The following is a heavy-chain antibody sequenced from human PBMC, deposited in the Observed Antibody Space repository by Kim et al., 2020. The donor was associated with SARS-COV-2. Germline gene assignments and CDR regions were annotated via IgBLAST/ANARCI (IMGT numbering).Heavy chain of an antibody. CDR3: ARVQEDYYFDY. CDR2: IYYSGST. V-gene: IGHV4-31*03. CDR1: GGSISSGGYY. Sequence: SETPSLTCTVSGGSISSGGYYWSWIRQHPGKGLEWIGYIYYSGSTYYNPSLKSRVTISVDTSKNQFSLKLSSVTAADTAVYYCARVQEDYYFDYWGQGTLVTVSS. J-gene: IGHJ4*02.